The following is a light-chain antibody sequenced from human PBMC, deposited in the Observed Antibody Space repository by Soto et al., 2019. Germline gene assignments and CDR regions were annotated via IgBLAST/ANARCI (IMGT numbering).Light chain of an antibody. CDR1: QSISSW. Sequence: DTQMTQSPSTLSASVGDRVTITCRASQSISSWLAWYQQRPGRAPQLLTYGAPSLQSGVPSRFSGSGSGTEFTLTISSLQPDDFATYYCQQYDTSSPTFGQGTKVEIK. J-gene: IGKJ1*01. V-gene: IGKV1-5*03. CDR3: QQYDTSSPT. CDR2: GAP.